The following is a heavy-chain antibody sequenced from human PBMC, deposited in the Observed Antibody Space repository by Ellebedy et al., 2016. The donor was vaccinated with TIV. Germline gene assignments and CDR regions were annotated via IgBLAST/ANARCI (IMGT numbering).Heavy chain of an antibody. J-gene: IGHJ4*02. Sequence: SETLSLXCTVSGGSISNYYWSWIRQPPGKGLEWIGYIYNSGSTNYNPSLKSRVTISADTSKNQFSLKLRSVTAADTAMYYCARQAGARVPPNSWGQGTLVTVSS. CDR1: GGSISNYY. CDR3: ARQAGARVPPNS. CDR2: IYNSGST. V-gene: IGHV4-59*08. D-gene: IGHD1-7*01.